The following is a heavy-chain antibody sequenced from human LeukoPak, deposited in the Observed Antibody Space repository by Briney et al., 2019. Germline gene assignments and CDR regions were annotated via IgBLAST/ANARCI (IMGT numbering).Heavy chain of an antibody. V-gene: IGHV3-7*01. CDR1: GFTFSSYW. CDR3: ARIRGSWPHDAFDI. Sequence: PGGSLRLSCAASGFTFSSYWMSWVRQAPGKGLEWVANIKQDGSEKYYVDSVKGRFTISRDNAKNSLYLQMNSLRAEDTAVYYCARIRGSWPHDAFDIWGQGTMVTVSS. J-gene: IGHJ3*02. D-gene: IGHD2-15*01. CDR2: IKQDGSEK.